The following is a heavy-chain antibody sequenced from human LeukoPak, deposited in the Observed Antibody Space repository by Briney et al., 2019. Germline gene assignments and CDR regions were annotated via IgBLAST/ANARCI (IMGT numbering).Heavy chain of an antibody. Sequence: PGRSLRLSCAASGFNFSIYWMSWVRQVPGKGLEWVANINQDGSEKYYVDSVKGRFTISRDNAKNSLYLQMNSLGAEDTAVYYCARGVKSAVWQAFDIWGQGTMVTVSS. CDR1: GFNFSIYW. CDR2: INQDGSEK. V-gene: IGHV3-7*04. J-gene: IGHJ3*02. CDR3: ARGVKSAVWQAFDI. D-gene: IGHD6-13*01.